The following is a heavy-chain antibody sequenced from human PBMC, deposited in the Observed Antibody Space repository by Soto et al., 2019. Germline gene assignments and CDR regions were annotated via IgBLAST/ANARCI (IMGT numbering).Heavy chain of an antibody. CDR2: INPSGGST. Sequence: ASVKVSCKASGYTFTSYYMHWVRQAPGQGLEWMGIINPSGGSTSYAQKFQGRVTMTRDTSTSTVYMELSSLRSEDTAVYYCARSGGGGMAAFDPWGQGTLVTVS. CDR3: ARSGGGGMAAFDP. J-gene: IGHJ5*02. V-gene: IGHV1-46*01. CDR1: GYTFTSYY. D-gene: IGHD2-15*01.